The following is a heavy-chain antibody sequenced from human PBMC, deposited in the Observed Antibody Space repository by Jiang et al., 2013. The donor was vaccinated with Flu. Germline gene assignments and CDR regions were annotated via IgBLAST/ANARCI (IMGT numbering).Heavy chain of an antibody. CDR1: GFTFGSYG. V-gene: IGHV3-33*05. Sequence: RLSCAASGFTFGSYGMHWVRQAPGKGPEWVALVSFDRSNIYYADSVKGRFTVSRDNPKKTLYLEMNSLRADDTAVYYCARDPSGYAFDYWGQGTLV. CDR3: ARDPSGYAFDY. J-gene: IGHJ4*02. D-gene: IGHD5-12*01. CDR2: VSFDRSNI.